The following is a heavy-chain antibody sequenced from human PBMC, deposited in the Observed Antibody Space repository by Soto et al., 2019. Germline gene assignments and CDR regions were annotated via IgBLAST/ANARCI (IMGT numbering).Heavy chain of an antibody. V-gene: IGHV4-39*01. D-gene: IGHD3-22*01. J-gene: IGHJ5*02. CDR1: GGSISSSSYY. CDR3: ARKHHDSSGYQESNWFDP. Sequence: SETLSLTXTVSGGSISSSSYYWGWIRQPPGKGLEWIGSIYYSGSTYYNPSLKSRVTISVDTSKNQFSLKLSSVTAADTAVYYCARKHHDSSGYQESNWFDPWGQGTLVTVSS. CDR2: IYYSGST.